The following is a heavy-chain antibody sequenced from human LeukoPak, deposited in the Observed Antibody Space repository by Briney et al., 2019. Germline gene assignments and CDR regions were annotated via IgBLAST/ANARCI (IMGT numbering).Heavy chain of an antibody. CDR3: ARGDTAIAFDY. CDR2: ISSSSSYI. D-gene: IGHD5-18*01. V-gene: IGHV3-21*01. J-gene: IGHJ4*02. CDR1: GFTFSSYA. Sequence: GGSLRLSYAASGFTFSSYAMNWVRQAPGKGLEWVSSISSSSSYIYYADSVKGRFTISRDNAENSLYLQMNSLRAEDTAVYYCARGDTAIAFDYWGQGTLVTVSS.